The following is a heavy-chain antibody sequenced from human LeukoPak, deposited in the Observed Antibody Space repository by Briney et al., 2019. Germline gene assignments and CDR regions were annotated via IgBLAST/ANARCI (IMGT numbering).Heavy chain of an antibody. D-gene: IGHD2-15*01. Sequence: SETLSLTCTVSGGSISSYYWSWIRQPAGKGLEWIGRIYTSGSTNYNPSLKSRVTMSVDTSKNQFSLKLSSVTPEDTAVYYCARGRYCSGGSCYAEYFQHWGQGTLVTVSS. CDR3: ARGRYCSGGSCYAEYFQH. J-gene: IGHJ1*01. CDR1: GGSISSYY. CDR2: IYTSGST. V-gene: IGHV4-4*07.